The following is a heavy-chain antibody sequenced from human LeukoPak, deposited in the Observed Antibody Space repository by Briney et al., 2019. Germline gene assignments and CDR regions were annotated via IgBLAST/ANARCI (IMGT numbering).Heavy chain of an antibody. V-gene: IGHV1-69*05. D-gene: IGHD5-24*01. CDR1: GGTFSSYA. CDR2: IVPIFGTA. Sequence: SVKVSCKASGGTFSSYAISWVRQAPGQGLEWMGGIVPIFGTANYAQKFQGRVTITTDESTSTAYMELSSLRSEDTAVYYCARGLLGVEMATIGRFDPWGQGTLVTVSS. CDR3: ARGLLGVEMATIGRFDP. J-gene: IGHJ5*02.